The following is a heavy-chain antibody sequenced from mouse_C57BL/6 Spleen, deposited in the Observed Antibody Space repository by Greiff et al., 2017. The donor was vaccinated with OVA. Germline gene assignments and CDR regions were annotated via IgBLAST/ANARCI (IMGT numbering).Heavy chain of an antibody. D-gene: IGHD2-1*01. CDR1: GYTFTSYW. CDR3: AREEKLLRAFDV. Sequence: VQLQQPGAELVKPGASVKLSCKASGYTFTSYWMQWVKQRPGQGLEWIGEIDPSDSYTNYNQKFKGKATLTVDTSSSTAYMQLSSLTSEDSAVYYCAREEKLLRAFDVWGTGTTVTVSS. J-gene: IGHJ1*03. CDR2: IDPSDSYT. V-gene: IGHV1-50*01.